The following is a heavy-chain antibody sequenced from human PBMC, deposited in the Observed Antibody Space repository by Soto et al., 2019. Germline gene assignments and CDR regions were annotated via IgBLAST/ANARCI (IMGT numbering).Heavy chain of an antibody. CDR3: AHRQMDDFWSGYFPTEWFDP. Sequence: SGPTLVNPTQTLTLTCTFSGFSLSTSGVGVGWIRQPPGKALEWLALIYWNGDKRYSPSLKSRLTITKDTSKNQVVLTMTNMDPVDTATYYCAHRQMDDFWSGYFPTEWFDPWGQGTLVTVSS. V-gene: IGHV2-5*01. CDR2: IYWNGDK. J-gene: IGHJ5*02. CDR1: GFSLSTSGVG. D-gene: IGHD3-3*01.